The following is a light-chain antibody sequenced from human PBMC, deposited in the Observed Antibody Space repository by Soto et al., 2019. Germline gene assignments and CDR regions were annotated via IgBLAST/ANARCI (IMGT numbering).Light chain of an antibody. CDR1: SSDVGGYNY. CDR2: EVS. CDR3: SSYTSSRAYV. J-gene: IGLJ1*01. V-gene: IGLV2-14*01. Sequence: QSPVAQPASVSVSPRQSITISCTGTSSDVGGYNYVSWYQQQSGKAPKLMIHEVSNRPSGVSNRFSGSKSGNTASLTISGLQAEDEADYYCSSYTSSRAYVFGIGTKVTVL.